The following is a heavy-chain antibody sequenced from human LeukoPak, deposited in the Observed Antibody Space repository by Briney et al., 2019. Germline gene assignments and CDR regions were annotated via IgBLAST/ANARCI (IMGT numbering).Heavy chain of an antibody. CDR2: ISSSGSTI. CDR3: ARVGRRDIVVVPAAIRGGIDY. V-gene: IGHV3-48*03. CDR1: GFTFSSYE. D-gene: IGHD2-2*02. J-gene: IGHJ4*02. Sequence: PGGSLRLSCAASGFTFSSYEMNWVRQAPGKGLEWVSYISSSGSTIYYADSVKGRFTISRDNAKNSLYLQMNSLRAEDTAVYYCARVGRRDIVVVPAAIRGGIDYWGQGTLVTVSS.